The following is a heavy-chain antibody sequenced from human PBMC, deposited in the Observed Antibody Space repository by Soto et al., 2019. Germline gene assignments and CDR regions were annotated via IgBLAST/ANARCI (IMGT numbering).Heavy chain of an antibody. V-gene: IGHV4-39*01. J-gene: IGHJ6*03. CDR3: ARHRFYYYYYMDV. CDR1: GGSISSSSYY. CDR2: IYYSGST. Sequence: QLQLQESGPGLVKPSETLSLTCTVSGGSISSSSYYWGWIRQPPGKGLEWIGSIYYSGSTYYNPSLKSRVTISVDTSKNQFSLKLSSVTAADTAVYYCARHRFYYYYYMDVWGKGTTVTVSS.